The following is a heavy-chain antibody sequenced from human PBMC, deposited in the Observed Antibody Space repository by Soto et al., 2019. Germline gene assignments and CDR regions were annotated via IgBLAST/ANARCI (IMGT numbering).Heavy chain of an antibody. CDR2: INAGNGNT. V-gene: IGHV1-3*01. CDR3: ARDYDFWSGYYYGMDV. J-gene: IGHJ6*02. Sequence: ASVKVSCKASGYTLTSYAMHWVRQAPGQRLEWMGWINAGNGNTKYSQKFQGRVTITRDTSTSTAYMELSSLRSEDTAVYYCARDYDFWSGYYYGMDVWGQGTTVTVSS. D-gene: IGHD3-3*01. CDR1: GYTLTSYA.